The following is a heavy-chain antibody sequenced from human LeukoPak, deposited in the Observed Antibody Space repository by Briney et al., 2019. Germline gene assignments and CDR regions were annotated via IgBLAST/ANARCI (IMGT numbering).Heavy chain of an antibody. Sequence: ASVKVSCKASGYTFTSYYMHWVRQAPGQGLEWVGIINPSGCSTSYAQKFQGRVTVTRDTSTRTVYVELSSMSSEDTAVYYCAREYDGKTATTDRSDAFDIWGQGTMVTVSS. CDR1: GYTFTSYY. V-gene: IGHV1-46*01. D-gene: IGHD1-1*01. CDR3: AREYDGKTATTDRSDAFDI. CDR2: INPSGCST. J-gene: IGHJ3*02.